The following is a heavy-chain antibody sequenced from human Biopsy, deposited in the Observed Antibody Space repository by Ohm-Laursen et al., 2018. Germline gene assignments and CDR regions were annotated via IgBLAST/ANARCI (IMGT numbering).Heavy chain of an antibody. CDR1: GFIFDDYA. Sequence: SLRLSCAASGFIFDDYAMHWVRQAPGKGLEWVSGISWNSGSVVYADSVKGRFTISRDNAKNSLYLQMHSLRAEDTAFYYCAKASGYSSGWPIDYWGQGNLVTVS. D-gene: IGHD6-19*01. CDR3: AKASGYSSGWPIDY. CDR2: ISWNSGSV. V-gene: IGHV3-9*01. J-gene: IGHJ4*02.